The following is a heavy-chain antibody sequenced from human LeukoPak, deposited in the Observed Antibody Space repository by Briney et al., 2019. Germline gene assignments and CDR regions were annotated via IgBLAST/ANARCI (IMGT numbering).Heavy chain of an antibody. V-gene: IGHV1-18*01. J-gene: IGHJ6*03. CDR2: ISAYNGNT. CDR3: ARVPTTIFGVANYYYYYMDV. CDR1: GYTFTSYG. D-gene: IGHD3-3*01. Sequence: VASVKVSCKASGYTFTSYGISWVRQAPGQGLEWMGWISAYNGNTNYAQKLQGRVTMTTDTSTSTAYMELRSLRSDDTAVYYCARVPTTIFGVANYYYYYMDVWGKGTTVTVS.